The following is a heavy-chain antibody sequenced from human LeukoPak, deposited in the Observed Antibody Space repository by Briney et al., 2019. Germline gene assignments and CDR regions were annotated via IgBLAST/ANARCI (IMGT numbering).Heavy chain of an antibody. J-gene: IGHJ3*02. CDR1: GGTFSSYA. V-gene: IGHV1-69*13. CDR3: ARESCSSTSCYPRDAFDI. CDR2: IIPIFGTA. Sequence: SVKVSCKASGGTFSSYAISWVRQAPGQGLEWMGGIIPIFGTANYAQKFQGRVTITADESTSTAYMELSSLRSEGTAVYYCARESCSSTSCYPRDAFDIWGQGTMVTVSS. D-gene: IGHD2-2*01.